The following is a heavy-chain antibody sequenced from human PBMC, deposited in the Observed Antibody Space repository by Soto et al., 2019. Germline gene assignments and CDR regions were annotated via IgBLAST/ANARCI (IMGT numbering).Heavy chain of an antibody. CDR2: IYHSGST. CDR1: GGSISSSNW. V-gene: IGHV4-4*02. D-gene: IGHD2-2*01. Sequence: SETLSLTCAVSGGSISSSNWWSWVRQPPGKGLEWIGEIYHSGSTNYNPSLKSRVTISVDTSKNQFSLKLSSVTVADTAVYYCARLGGYCSSSSRDGYYGMDVWGQGTTVTVSS. J-gene: IGHJ6*02. CDR3: ARLGGYCSSSSRDGYYGMDV.